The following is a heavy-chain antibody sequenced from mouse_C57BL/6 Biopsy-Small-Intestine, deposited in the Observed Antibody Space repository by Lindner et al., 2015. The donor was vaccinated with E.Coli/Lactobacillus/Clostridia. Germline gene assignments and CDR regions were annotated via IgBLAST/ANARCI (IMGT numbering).Heavy chain of an antibody. J-gene: IGHJ1*03. CDR2: IYPNNGGN. CDR3: ARDYGSSPFWYFDV. Sequence: VQLQESGLSGEAWASVKMSCKASGYTFTDYYMHWVKQSHGKSLEWIGYIYPNNGGNGYNQKFKGKATLTVDKSSSTAYMELRSLTSEDSAVYYCARDYGSSPFWYFDVWGTGTTVTVSS. V-gene: IGHV1-34*01. D-gene: IGHD1-1*01. CDR1: GYTFTDYY.